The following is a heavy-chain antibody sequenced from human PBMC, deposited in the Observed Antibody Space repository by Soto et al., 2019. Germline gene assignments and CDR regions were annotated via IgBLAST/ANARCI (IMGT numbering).Heavy chain of an antibody. Sequence: SQTLSLTCTVAGGSISSYYWSCIRQPPGKGLEWIGYIYYSGSTNYNPSLKSRVTISVDTSKNQFSLKLSSVTAADTAVYYCARLRITMVRGVIRPNWFDPWGQGTLVTVSS. CDR2: IYYSGST. CDR3: ARLRITMVRGVIRPNWFDP. D-gene: IGHD3-10*01. V-gene: IGHV4-59*08. J-gene: IGHJ5*02. CDR1: GGSISSYY.